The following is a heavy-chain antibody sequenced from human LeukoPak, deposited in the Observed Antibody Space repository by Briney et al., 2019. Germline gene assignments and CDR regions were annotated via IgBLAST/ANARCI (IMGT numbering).Heavy chain of an antibody. CDR1: GYTLTELS. CDR2: FDPEDGET. J-gene: IGHJ4*02. Sequence: ASVKVSCKVSGYTLTELSMHWVRQAPGKGLEWMGGFDPEDGETIYAQKFQGRVTMTEDTSTDTACMELSSLRSEDTAVYYCSGRWLQLRSRPFDYWGQGTLVTVSS. V-gene: IGHV1-24*01. D-gene: IGHD5-24*01. CDR3: SGRWLQLRSRPFDY.